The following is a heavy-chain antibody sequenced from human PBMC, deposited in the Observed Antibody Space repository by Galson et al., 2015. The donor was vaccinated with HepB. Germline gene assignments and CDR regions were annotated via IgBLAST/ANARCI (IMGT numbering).Heavy chain of an antibody. V-gene: IGHV3-30-3*01. D-gene: IGHD2-2*01. Sequence: SLRLSCAASGFTFSSYAMHWVRQAPGKGLEWVAVISYDGSNKYYADSVKGRFTISRDNSKNTLYLQMNSLRAEDTAVYYCARDQGDIVVVPAGDAFDIWGQGTMVTVSS. CDR1: GFTFSSYA. J-gene: IGHJ3*02. CDR2: ISYDGSNK. CDR3: ARDQGDIVVVPAGDAFDI.